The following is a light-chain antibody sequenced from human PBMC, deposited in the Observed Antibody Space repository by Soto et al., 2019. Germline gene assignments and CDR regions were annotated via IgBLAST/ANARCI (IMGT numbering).Light chain of an antibody. CDR1: RSNIGAGYD. CDR3: QSYDNSLSGSWV. V-gene: IGLV1-40*01. Sequence: QSVLTQPPSVSGAPGQRVTVSCTGSRSNIGAGYDVHWYQQLPGTAPKLLIYGNNNRPSGVPDRFSGPKSGTSASLAITGLQAEDEADYYCQSYDNSLSGSWVFGGGTKLTVL. J-gene: IGLJ2*01. CDR2: GNN.